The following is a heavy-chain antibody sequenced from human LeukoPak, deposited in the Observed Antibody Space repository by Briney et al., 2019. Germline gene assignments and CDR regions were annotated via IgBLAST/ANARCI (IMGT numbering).Heavy chain of an antibody. CDR1: GYSISSGNY. V-gene: IGHV4-38-2*02. J-gene: IGHJ4*02. CDR2: IYHSGST. Sequence: SGTLSLTCTVSGYSISSGNYWGWIRQSPGKGLEWIGTIYHSGSTYYNPSLKSRVTISVDTSKNQISLRLSSVTAADTAIYYCARGNSDRFPPYMDYWGQGILVIVSS. CDR3: ARGNSDRFPPYMDY. D-gene: IGHD2-21*01.